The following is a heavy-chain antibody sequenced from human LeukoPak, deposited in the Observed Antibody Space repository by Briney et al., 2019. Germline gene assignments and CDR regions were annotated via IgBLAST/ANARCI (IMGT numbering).Heavy chain of an antibody. CDR3: ATRPDGNDVPYFDY. V-gene: IGHV3-66*01. J-gene: IGHJ4*02. D-gene: IGHD5-12*01. CDR1: GLTVGFRC. Sequence: PGGSLRLSCAASGLTVGFRCMSWVRQAPGKGLEWVSIIYSGGSSYYADSVKGRFTASRDTSKNTLYLQMNSLRAEDTAVYYCATRPDGNDVPYFDYRGQGTLVTVSS. CDR2: IYSGGSS.